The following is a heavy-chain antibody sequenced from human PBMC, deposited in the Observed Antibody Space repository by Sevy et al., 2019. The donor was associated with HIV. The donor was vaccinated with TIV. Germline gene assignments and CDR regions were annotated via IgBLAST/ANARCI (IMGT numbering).Heavy chain of an antibody. V-gene: IGHV3-23*01. D-gene: IGHD5-18*01. J-gene: IGHJ4*02. CDR3: AAGDTSMVTDLDY. Sequence: LSLTCAASGFTVSTYAINWVRQAPGEGLEWVSAITGGGDSTYYADSVKGRFTISRDNSKNVVYLQRNSLRAEDTAVYYCAAGDTSMVTDLDYWGQGTLVTVSS. CDR2: ITGGGDST. CDR1: GFTVSTYA.